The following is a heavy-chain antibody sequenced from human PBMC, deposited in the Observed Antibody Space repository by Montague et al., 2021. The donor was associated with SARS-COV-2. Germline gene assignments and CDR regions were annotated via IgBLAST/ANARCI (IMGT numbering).Heavy chain of an antibody. D-gene: IGHD6-19*01. CDR1: GDSISRYY. CDR2: IYKGEKT. Sequence: SETLSLTCTVSGDSISRYYWTWIRQPPGRGLEWIGYIYKGEKTNYNPSLKSRVTISEDTSKNQFSLKLRSVTAADTAVYYCARNIGWYSHDRWGQGTPVTVSS. J-gene: IGHJ5*02. CDR3: ARNIGWYSHDR. V-gene: IGHV4-59*08.